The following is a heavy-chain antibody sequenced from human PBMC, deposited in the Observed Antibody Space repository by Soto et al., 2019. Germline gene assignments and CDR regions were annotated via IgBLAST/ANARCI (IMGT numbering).Heavy chain of an antibody. CDR3: ARAPQYYDFWSGNYYFDY. Sequence: GASVKVSCKASGYTFTSYGISWVRQAPGQGLERMGWISAYNGNTNYAQKLQGRVTMTTDTSTSTAYMELRSLRSDDTAVYYCARAPQYYDFWSGNYYFDYWGQGTLVTVSS. V-gene: IGHV1-18*01. CDR1: GYTFTSYG. D-gene: IGHD3-3*01. J-gene: IGHJ4*02. CDR2: ISAYNGNT.